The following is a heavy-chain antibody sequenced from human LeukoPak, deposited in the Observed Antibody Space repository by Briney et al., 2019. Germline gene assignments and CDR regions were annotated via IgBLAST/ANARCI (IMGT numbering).Heavy chain of an antibody. CDR2: IYHSGST. CDR1: GYSISSGYY. Sequence: KASETLSLTCTVSGYSISSGYYWGWIRQPPGKGLEWIGSIYHSGSTYYNPSLKSRVTISVDTSKNQFSLKLSSVTAADTAVYYCARDAYTIVLQPNWFDPWGQGTLVTVSS. D-gene: IGHD2-8*01. J-gene: IGHJ5*02. V-gene: IGHV4-38-2*02. CDR3: ARDAYTIVLQPNWFDP.